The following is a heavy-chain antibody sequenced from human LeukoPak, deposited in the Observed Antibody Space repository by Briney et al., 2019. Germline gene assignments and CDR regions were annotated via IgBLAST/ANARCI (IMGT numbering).Heavy chain of an antibody. J-gene: IGHJ4*02. Sequence: SETLSLTCTVSGGSIGNYYWNWIRQPAGKRLEWIGRISTSGTTNYHPSLKSRVTLSLDTSKNQFSLNLRSVTAADTAIYFCARRHLYYFGSGTYSREDWGQGTLVTVSS. CDR3: ARRHLYYFGSGTYSRED. V-gene: IGHV4-4*07. CDR1: GGSIGNYY. D-gene: IGHD3-10*01. CDR2: ISTSGTT.